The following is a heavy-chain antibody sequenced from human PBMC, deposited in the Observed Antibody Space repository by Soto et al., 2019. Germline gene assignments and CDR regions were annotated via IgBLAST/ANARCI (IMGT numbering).Heavy chain of an antibody. CDR3: ARSGDNFNVLDY. V-gene: IGHV3-11*06. Sequence: LRLSCAASGFTFSDYYMSWVRQAPGRGLEWISYSSNSGTFARYATSVKGRFSISRDNANNSLYLEMNSLRVEDTAVYYCARSGDNFNVLDYWGQGTPVTVSS. J-gene: IGHJ4*02. D-gene: IGHD1-1*01. CDR1: GFTFSDYY. CDR2: SSNSGTFA.